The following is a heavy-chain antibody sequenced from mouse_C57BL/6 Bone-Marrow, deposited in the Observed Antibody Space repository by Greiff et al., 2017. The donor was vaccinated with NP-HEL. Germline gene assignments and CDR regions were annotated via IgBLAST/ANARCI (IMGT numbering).Heavy chain of an antibody. CDR3: ARDLPSEAY. J-gene: IGHJ3*01. CDR1: GFTFSSYA. Sequence: EVQVVESGGGLVKPGGSLKLSCAASGFTFSSYAMSWVRQTPEKRLEWVATISDGGSYTYYPDNVKGRFTISRDNAKNNLYLQMSHLKSEDTAMYYCARDLPSEAYWGQGTLVTVSA. CDR2: ISDGGSYT. D-gene: IGHD3-1*01. V-gene: IGHV5-4*01.